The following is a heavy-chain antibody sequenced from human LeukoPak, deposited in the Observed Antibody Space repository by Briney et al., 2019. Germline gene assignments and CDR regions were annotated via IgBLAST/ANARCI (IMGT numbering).Heavy chain of an antibody. J-gene: IGHJ4*02. CDR1: GFSFSTYG. V-gene: IGHV3-23*01. D-gene: IGHD3-16*01. CDR2: IDGNGAKT. CDR3: AKDLHWGLDY. Sequence: GGSLRLSCVASGFSFSTYGMSWVRQAPGKGLEWLSAIDGNGAKTFYADSGKGRFTISRDNSKNTLYLQMNSLTGEDTALYYCAKDLHWGLDYWGQGALVTVSS.